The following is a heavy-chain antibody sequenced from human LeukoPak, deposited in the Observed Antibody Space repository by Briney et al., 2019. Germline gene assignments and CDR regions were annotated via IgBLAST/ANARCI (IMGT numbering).Heavy chain of an antibody. CDR1: GGTFSSYA. Sequence: GASVNVSFKASGGTFSSYAISWVRQAPGQGLEWMGGIIPIFGTANYAQKFQGRVTITADESTSTAYMELSSLRSEDTAVYYCARREGVDTAMVLVDLYYYGMDVWGQGTTVTVSS. CDR2: IIPIFGTA. J-gene: IGHJ6*02. V-gene: IGHV1-69*01. CDR3: ARREGVDTAMVLVDLYYYGMDV. D-gene: IGHD5-18*01.